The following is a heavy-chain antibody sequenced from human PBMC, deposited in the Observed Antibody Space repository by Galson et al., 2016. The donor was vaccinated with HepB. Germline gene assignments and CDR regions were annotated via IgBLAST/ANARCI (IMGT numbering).Heavy chain of an antibody. J-gene: IGHJ4*01. Sequence: SLRLSCAASGFNIRDYSMNWLRQAPGKGLEWVSHIEGDANHIHYRHSLKGRFTISRDIAKNSLYLEMSGLGAEDTAVYYCARGHCGNANFHLYFDYWGQGTLVTVSS. CDR2: IEGDANHI. D-gene: IGHD2-21*01. CDR3: ARGHCGNANFHLYFDY. V-gene: IGHV3-21*01. CDR1: GFNIRDYS.